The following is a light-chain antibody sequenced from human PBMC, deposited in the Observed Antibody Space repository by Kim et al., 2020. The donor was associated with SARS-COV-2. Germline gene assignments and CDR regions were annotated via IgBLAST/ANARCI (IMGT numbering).Light chain of an antibody. Sequence: APGKTARIICAGDNIESKSVHWYQQKPGQAPVLVISYDSDRPSGIPERLSGSNSDNTATLTISEVEAGDEADYYCQVWDSSSVHRVFGGGTQLTVL. V-gene: IGLV3-21*04. J-gene: IGLJ2*01. CDR1: NIESKS. CDR3: QVWDSSSVHRV. CDR2: YDS.